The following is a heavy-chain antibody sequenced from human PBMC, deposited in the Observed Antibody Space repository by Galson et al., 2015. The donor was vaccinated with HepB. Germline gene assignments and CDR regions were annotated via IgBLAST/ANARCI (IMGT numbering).Heavy chain of an antibody. J-gene: IGHJ4*02. V-gene: IGHV3-73*01. CDR1: GFTFRGSA. CDR2: FRSKASSHAT. CDR3: ARLGDLSGYSSL. D-gene: IGHD6-19*01. Sequence: SLRLSCAASGFTFRGSAIHWVRQASRKGLEWVGRFRSKASSHATASTASLKGRFTISRDDSKNTAYLHMSSLKTEDTAVYYCARLGDLSGYSSLWGQGTLVTVSS.